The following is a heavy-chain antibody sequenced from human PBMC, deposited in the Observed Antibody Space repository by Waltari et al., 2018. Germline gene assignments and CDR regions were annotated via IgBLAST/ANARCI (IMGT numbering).Heavy chain of an antibody. J-gene: IGHJ4*02. Sequence: EVQLVESGGGLVQPGGSLRLSCAASGFSFSTYWMSWVRQAPGKGLESVANIKEDGSEKYYVDSVKGRFTISRDNAKNSLFLQMNSLRIEDTAVYYCARRMDTSGWYLDYWGQGNVVTVSS. V-gene: IGHV3-7*01. CDR1: GFSFSTYW. CDR2: IKEDGSEK. CDR3: ARRMDTSGWYLDY. D-gene: IGHD6-19*01.